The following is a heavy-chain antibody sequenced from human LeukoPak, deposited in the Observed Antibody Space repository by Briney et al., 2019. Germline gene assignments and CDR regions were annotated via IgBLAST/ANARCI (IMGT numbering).Heavy chain of an antibody. CDR2: ITWNSDTI. Sequence: PGGSLRLSRAASTFTFSSYSMNWVRQAPGKGLEWVSGITWNSDTIAYADSVKGRFTISRDNAKNSLYLQMNSLRAEDTAVYYCARSTGGDWYAFDIWGQGTMVTVSS. D-gene: IGHD2-21*02. CDR3: ARSTGGDWYAFDI. J-gene: IGHJ3*02. CDR1: TFTFSSYS. V-gene: IGHV3-48*04.